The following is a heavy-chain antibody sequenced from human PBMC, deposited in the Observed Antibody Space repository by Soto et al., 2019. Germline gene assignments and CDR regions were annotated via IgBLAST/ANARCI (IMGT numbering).Heavy chain of an antibody. Sequence: QVQLVESGGGVVQPGRSLRLSCAASGFTFSSYGMHWVRQAPGKGLEWVAIIWYDGSNKYYADSVKGRFTISRDNSKNTLDLQMTSLRGGDTAVYYCARPRAVFGVVIPLDYWGQGTLVTVSS. J-gene: IGHJ4*02. CDR3: ARPRAVFGVVIPLDY. V-gene: IGHV3-33*01. CDR1: GFTFSSYG. CDR2: IWYDGSNK. D-gene: IGHD3-3*01.